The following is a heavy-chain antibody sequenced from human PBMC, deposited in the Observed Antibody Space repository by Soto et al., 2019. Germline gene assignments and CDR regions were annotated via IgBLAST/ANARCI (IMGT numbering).Heavy chain of an antibody. J-gene: IGHJ3*01. Sequence: CLRLSCAASGFSFSGYNMNWVRQAPGKGLEWVSSISGSSDYIFYADSVKGRFVISRDNAKNALYLQMNSLRVEDTGLYYCARVVYYDSSGFGLWGRGTMVTVSS. D-gene: IGHD3-22*01. V-gene: IGHV3-21*01. CDR2: ISGSSDYI. CDR1: GFSFSGYN. CDR3: ARVVYYDSSGFGL.